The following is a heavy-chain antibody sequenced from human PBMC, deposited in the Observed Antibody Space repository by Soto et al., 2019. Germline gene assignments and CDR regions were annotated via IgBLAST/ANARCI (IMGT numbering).Heavy chain of an antibody. J-gene: IGHJ6*02. CDR3: ARDQMGFGVVTAIHGYYGMDV. V-gene: IGHV4-59*01. CDR2: IYYSGST. D-gene: IGHD2-21*02. Sequence: SETLSLTCTVSGGSISSYYWSWIRQPPGKGLEWIGYIYYSGSTNYNPSLKSRVTISVDTSKNQFSLKLSSVTAADTAVYYCARDQMGFGVVTAIHGYYGMDVWGQGTTVTVSS. CDR1: GGSISSYY.